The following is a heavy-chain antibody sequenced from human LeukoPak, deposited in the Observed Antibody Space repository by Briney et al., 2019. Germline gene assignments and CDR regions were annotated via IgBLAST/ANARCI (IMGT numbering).Heavy chain of an antibody. CDR3: ARVGSGWSSYYYYYGMDV. V-gene: IGHV4-30-2*01. D-gene: IGHD6-19*01. Sequence: PSQTLALTCTVSGDSISSAHYSWNWIRQPPGKGLEWIGYVFHSGSTNYNPSLKSRVTMSVDTSKNQFSLKLSSVTAADTAVHYCARVGSGWSSYYYYYGMDVWGQGTTVTVSS. J-gene: IGHJ6*02. CDR2: VFHSGST. CDR1: GDSISSAHYS.